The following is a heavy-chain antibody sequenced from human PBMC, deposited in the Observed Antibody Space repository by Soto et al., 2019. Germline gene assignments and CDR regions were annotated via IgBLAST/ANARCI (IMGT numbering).Heavy chain of an antibody. Sequence: GGSLRLSCVASGFPFDMFNMNWVRQAPGKGLEWVSYISSGGVSIYYADSVKGRFTISRDNAKNSLYLQMNSLRDEDTAVYYCARDRRGVAGTARAFDTWGQGTMVTVSS. CDR1: GFPFDMFN. CDR3: ARDRRGVAGTARAFDT. J-gene: IGHJ3*02. D-gene: IGHD6-19*01. V-gene: IGHV3-48*02. CDR2: ISSGGVSI.